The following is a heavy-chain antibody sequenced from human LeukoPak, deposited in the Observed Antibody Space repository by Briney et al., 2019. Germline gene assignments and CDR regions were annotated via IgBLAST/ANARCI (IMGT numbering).Heavy chain of an antibody. V-gene: IGHV4-4*07. J-gene: IGHJ5*02. CDR3: ARDRYSSSWYGWFDP. CDR1: GGSISSYY. D-gene: IGHD6-13*01. CDR2: IYTSGST. Sequence: SETLSLTCTVSGGSISSYYWSWIRQPAGKGLEWIGRIYTSGSTNYNPSLKSRVTISVDTSKNQFSLKLSSVTAADTAVYYCARDRYSSSWYGWFDPWGQGTLVTVSS.